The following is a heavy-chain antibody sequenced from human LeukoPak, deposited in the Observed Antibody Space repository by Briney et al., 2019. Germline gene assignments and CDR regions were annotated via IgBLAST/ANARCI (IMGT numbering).Heavy chain of an antibody. D-gene: IGHD6-19*01. CDR3: ARDKRVAVAGTYIYYYYMDV. Sequence: SETLSLTCTVSGGSISSYYWSWIRQPPGKGLKWIGNIYYSGYTTYSPSLRSRVTISVDTSKNQFSLKLSSVTAADTAVYYCARDKRVAVAGTYIYYYYMDVWGNGTTVTISS. V-gene: IGHV4-59*01. CDR2: IYYSGYT. J-gene: IGHJ6*03. CDR1: GGSISSYY.